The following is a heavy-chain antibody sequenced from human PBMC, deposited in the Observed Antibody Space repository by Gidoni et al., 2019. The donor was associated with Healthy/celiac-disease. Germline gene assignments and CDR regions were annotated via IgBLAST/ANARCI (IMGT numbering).Heavy chain of an antibody. J-gene: IGHJ4*02. D-gene: IGHD2-15*01. CDR2: INHSGST. CDR3: ARGGGRYCSGGSCYSFDY. CDR1: GGSFSGYY. V-gene: IGHV4-34*01. Sequence: QVQLQQWGAGLLTPSETLSLTCAVYGGSFSGYYWRWIRQPPGKGLEWIGEINHSGSTNYNPSLKSRVTISVDTSKNQFSLKLSSVTAADTAVYYCARGGGRYCSGGSCYSFDYWGQGTLVTVSS.